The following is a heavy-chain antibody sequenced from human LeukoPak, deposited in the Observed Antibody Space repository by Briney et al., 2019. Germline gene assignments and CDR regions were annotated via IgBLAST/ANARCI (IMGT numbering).Heavy chain of an antibody. D-gene: IGHD2/OR15-2a*01. J-gene: IGHJ3*02. V-gene: IGHV3-53*01. Sequence: GGSLRLSCVVSGLTVSNNYMTWVRQAPGKGLEWVSIIFAGGDVYYADSVKGRFTISRDNVKNMVFLQMNRLTGEDTALYYCARVSFYAFDTWGQGTRVTVSS. CDR2: IFAGGDV. CDR3: ARVSFYAFDT. CDR1: GLTVSNNY.